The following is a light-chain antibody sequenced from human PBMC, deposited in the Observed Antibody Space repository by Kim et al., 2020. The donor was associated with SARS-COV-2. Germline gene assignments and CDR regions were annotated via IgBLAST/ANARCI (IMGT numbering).Light chain of an antibody. CDR1: SGSIASNY. CDR2: EDN. J-gene: IGLJ3*02. V-gene: IGLV6-57*01. CDR3: QSYDSSDRV. Sequence: FMLTQPNSVSESPGKTVTISCTRSSGSIASNYVQWYQQRPGSSPTTVIYEDNQRPSGVPDRFSGSIDSSSNSASLTISGLKTEDEADYYCQSYDSSDRVFGGGTQLTV.